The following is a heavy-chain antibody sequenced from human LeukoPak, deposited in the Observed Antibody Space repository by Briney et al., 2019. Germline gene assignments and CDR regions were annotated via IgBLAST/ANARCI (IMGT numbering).Heavy chain of an antibody. Sequence: AGGSLRLSCAASGFTFSNYWMSWVRQAPGKGLEWVAHINNDGSETYYVDSVKGRFTISRDNAKNSLYLQMSSLRVEDTAVYYCARDKVTYWGQGTLVTVSS. CDR3: ARDKVTY. J-gene: IGHJ4*02. V-gene: IGHV3-7*01. CDR2: INNDGSET. CDR1: GFTFSNYW.